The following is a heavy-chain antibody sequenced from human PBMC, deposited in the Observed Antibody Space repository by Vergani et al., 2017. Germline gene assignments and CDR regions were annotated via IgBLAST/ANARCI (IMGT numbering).Heavy chain of an antibody. CDR3: AREGRGGSPVAMDV. J-gene: IGHJ6*02. CDR2: IYPSGGT. D-gene: IGHD2-15*01. V-gene: IGHV1-46*03. Sequence: QVPLVQSGAEVKKPGASVQVSCKASGYTFTSYDMHWVRQAPGQGLEWMGKIYPSGGTNYAQKFQGRVTMTKDTSTSTVDMELSSLRSEDTAMYHCAREGRGGSPVAMDVWGQGTTVTVSS. CDR1: GYTFTSYD.